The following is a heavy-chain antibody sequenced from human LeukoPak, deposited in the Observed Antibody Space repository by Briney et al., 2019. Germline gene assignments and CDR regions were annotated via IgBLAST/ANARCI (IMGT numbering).Heavy chain of an antibody. V-gene: IGHV4-59*08. CDR3: ARHRGGYDSSGYYFPNFDY. CDR2: IYYTGGT. Sequence: SETPSLTCTVSSGSISSYSWSWIRQPPGKGLEWIGYIYYTGGTTYNPSLKSRVTISVDTSKNQFSLKLYSVTAADTAVYYCARHRGGYDSSGYYFPNFDYWGQGTLVTVSS. D-gene: IGHD3-22*01. CDR1: SGSISSYS. J-gene: IGHJ4*02.